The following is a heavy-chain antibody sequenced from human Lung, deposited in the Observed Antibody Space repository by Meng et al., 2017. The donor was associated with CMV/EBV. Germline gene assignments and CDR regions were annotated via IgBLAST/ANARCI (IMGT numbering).Heavy chain of an antibody. V-gene: IGHV3-7*04. CDR3: ARVPSSGYSPFDS. D-gene: IGHD3-22*01. CDR1: GFNVGTYW. J-gene: IGHJ4*02. Sequence: GGSXRLXCAASGFNVGTYWMTWVRQAPGKGLQWVANINQEGNWRAYVDSVKGRFTISRDNARNSVYLQMNSLRPEDTCVFYCARVPSSGYSPFDSWGPGTLVTVSS. CDR2: INQEGNWR.